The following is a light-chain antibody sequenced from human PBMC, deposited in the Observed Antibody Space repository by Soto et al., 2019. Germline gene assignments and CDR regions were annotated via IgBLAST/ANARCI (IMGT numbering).Light chain of an antibody. CDR1: QSISSY. V-gene: IGKV1-39*01. J-gene: IGKJ2*01. CDR3: QQSYSTPPT. CDR2: AAS. Sequence: DIQMTQSPSSLSASVGDRVTITCRARQSISSYLNWYQQKPGKAPKLLIYAASSLQSAVPSRFSGSGSGTDFSLTISSLQPEDFATYYCQQSYSTPPTFGQGTKLEIK.